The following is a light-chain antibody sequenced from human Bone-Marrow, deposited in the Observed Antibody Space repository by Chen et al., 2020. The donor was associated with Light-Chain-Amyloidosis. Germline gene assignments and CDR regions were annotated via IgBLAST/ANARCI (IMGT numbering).Light chain of an antibody. CDR2: SAS. CDR1: LSIDTY. CDR3: QQYSSYPRT. J-gene: IGKJ2*01. Sequence: DIQMTQSPSTLSASVGDRVTITCRASLSIDTYLAWYRRKPGKAPKLLIQSASNLEGGVPSRFSGSGSGTEFTLTISSLQPDDFGSYYCQQYSSYPRTFGQGTNLEI. V-gene: IGKV1-5*01.